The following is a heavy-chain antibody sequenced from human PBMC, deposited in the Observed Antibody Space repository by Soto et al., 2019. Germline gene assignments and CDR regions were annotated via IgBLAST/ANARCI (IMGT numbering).Heavy chain of an antibody. D-gene: IGHD3-10*01. V-gene: IGHV3-48*01. CDR1: GFSVTDHY. CDR2: ISSSSSTI. J-gene: IGHJ4*02. CDR3: ARGALLWFGEFSYFDY. Sequence: PGGSLRLSCAASGFSVTDHYMNWVRQAPGKGLEWVSYISSSSSTIYYADSVKGRFTISRDNAKNSLYLQMNSLRAEDTAVYYCARGALLWFGEFSYFDYWGQGTLVTVSS.